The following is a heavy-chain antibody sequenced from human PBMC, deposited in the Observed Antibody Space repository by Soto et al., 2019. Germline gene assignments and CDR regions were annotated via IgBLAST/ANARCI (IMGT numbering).Heavy chain of an antibody. CDR2: IKQDGSEK. J-gene: IGHJ4*02. D-gene: IGHD3-22*01. CDR1: GFTFSSFW. V-gene: IGHV3-7*05. Sequence: EVQLVESGGGLVQPGGSLRLSCAASGFTFSSFWMYWVRQAPGRGLEWVATIKQDGSEKYHVDSVKGRFTISRDNAKNSLYLQMSSLGADDTVVYYCARGYFFDSSRYYADYWGQGTLVTVSS. CDR3: ARGYFFDSSRYYADY.